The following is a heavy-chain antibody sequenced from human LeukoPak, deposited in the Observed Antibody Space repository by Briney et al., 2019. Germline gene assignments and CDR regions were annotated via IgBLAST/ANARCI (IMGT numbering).Heavy chain of an antibody. CDR3: ARAQNYGGEYYFDY. Sequence: GASVTVSCKASGYTFTSYDINWVRQAPGQGLEWMGWMNPNSGNTGYAQKFQGRVTMTRNTSISTAYMELSSLRSEDTAVYYCARAQNYGGEYYFDYWGQGTLVTVSS. CDR2: MNPNSGNT. CDR1: GYTFTSYD. D-gene: IGHD4-23*01. V-gene: IGHV1-8*01. J-gene: IGHJ4*02.